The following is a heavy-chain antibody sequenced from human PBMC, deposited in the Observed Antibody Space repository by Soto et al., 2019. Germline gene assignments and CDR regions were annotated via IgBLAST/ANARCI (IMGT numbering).Heavy chain of an antibody. CDR1: GFTFDDYT. CDR3: AKVLLRYFDWSNPFDY. Sequence: GSLRLSCAASGFTFDDYTMHWVRQAPGKGLEWVSLISWDGGSTYYADSVKGRFTISRDNTKNSLYLQMNSLRAEDTAVYYCAKVLLRYFDWSNPFDYWGQGTLVTVSS. CDR2: ISWDGGST. J-gene: IGHJ4*02. V-gene: IGHV3-43*01. D-gene: IGHD3-9*01.